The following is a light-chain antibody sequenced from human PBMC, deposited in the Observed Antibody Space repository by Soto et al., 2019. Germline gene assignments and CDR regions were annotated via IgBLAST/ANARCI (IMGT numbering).Light chain of an antibody. CDR3: QQRGDRPRT. J-gene: IGKJ2*01. CDR2: DAS. CDR1: QSVSNY. Sequence: EIVLTQSPAALSLSPGERATLSCRASQSVSNYLAWYQQRPGRAPRLLIYDASHRATGIPARFSGSGSGTDFTLTINILEPEDFAVYYCQQRGDRPRTFGQGTKLEIK. V-gene: IGKV3-11*01.